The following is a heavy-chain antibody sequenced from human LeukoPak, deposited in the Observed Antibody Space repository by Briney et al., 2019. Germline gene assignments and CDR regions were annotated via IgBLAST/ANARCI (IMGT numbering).Heavy chain of an antibody. D-gene: IGHD3-22*01. J-gene: IGHJ4*02. CDR2: ISGSSSYI. CDR3: ARDYTDYYDSRGYTYYFDY. V-gene: IGHV3-21*01. Sequence: PGGSLRLSCAASGFTFSSYSMNWVRQAPGKGLEWVSSISGSSSYISSADSVRGRFTISRDNAKNSLYLQMNSLRAEDTAMYYCARDYTDYYDSRGYTYYFDYWGQGTLVTVSS. CDR1: GFTFSSYS.